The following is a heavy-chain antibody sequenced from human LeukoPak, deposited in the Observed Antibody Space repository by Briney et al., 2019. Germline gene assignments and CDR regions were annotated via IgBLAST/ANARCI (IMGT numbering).Heavy chain of an antibody. V-gene: IGHV3-21*01. Sequence: GGSLRLSCAVSGFTFSSYSLNWVRQAPGKGLEWVSSITNSSSYIFYADSVKGRFTISRDNSKNTLYLQMNSLRAEDTAVYYCAKTTIVVVPAAYHDAFDIWGQGTMVTVSS. D-gene: IGHD2-2*01. CDR1: GFTFSSYS. J-gene: IGHJ3*02. CDR2: ITNSSSYI. CDR3: AKTTIVVVPAAYHDAFDI.